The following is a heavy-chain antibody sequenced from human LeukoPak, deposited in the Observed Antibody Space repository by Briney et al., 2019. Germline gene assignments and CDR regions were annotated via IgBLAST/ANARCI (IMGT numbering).Heavy chain of an antibody. CDR1: GFTFISYS. CDR2: ISSSSRYI. Sequence: GGSLRLSCVASGFTFISYSMNWVRQAPGKGLEWVSSISSSSRYIYYADSMKGRFTVSRDNAKNSIYLQLNSLRVEDTAVYYCARDEAGYSYGADFDYWGQGTLVTVSS. D-gene: IGHD5-18*01. V-gene: IGHV3-21*01. CDR3: ARDEAGYSYGADFDY. J-gene: IGHJ4*02.